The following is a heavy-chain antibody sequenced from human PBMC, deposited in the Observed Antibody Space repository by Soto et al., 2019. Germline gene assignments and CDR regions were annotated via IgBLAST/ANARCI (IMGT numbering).Heavy chain of an antibody. J-gene: IGHJ6*03. CDR1: GFTVSSNY. V-gene: IGHV3-53*04. CDR3: ARVSGYSSSWYDYYYYYMDV. D-gene: IGHD6-13*01. CDR2: IYSGGST. Sequence: GGSLRLSCAASGFTVSSNYMSWVRQAPGKGLEWVSVIYSGGSTYYADSVKGRFTISRHNSKNTLYLQMNSLRAEDTAVYYCARVSGYSSSWYDYYYYYMDVWGKGTTVTLSS.